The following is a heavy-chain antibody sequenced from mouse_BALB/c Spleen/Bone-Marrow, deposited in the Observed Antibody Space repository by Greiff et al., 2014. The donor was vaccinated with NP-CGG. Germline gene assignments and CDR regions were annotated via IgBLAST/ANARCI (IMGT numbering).Heavy chain of an antibody. CDR1: GFNIKDTY. D-gene: IGHD4-1*01. CDR3: ARWEYYAMDY. J-gene: IGHJ4*01. V-gene: IGHV14-3*02. Sequence: VQLQPPGAELVKPGASVKLSCTASGFNIKDTYMHWVKQRPEQGLEWIGRIDPANGNTKYDPKFQGKATIAADTSSNTAYLQLSSLTSEDTAVYYCARWEYYAMDYWGQGTSVTVSS. CDR2: IDPANGNT.